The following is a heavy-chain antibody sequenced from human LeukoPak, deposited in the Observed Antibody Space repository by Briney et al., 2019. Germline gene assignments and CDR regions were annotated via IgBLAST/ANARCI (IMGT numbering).Heavy chain of an antibody. V-gene: IGHV4-30-4*01. CDR3: ARVSSAYWYYFDY. Sequence: SQTLSLTCTVSGGSISSGDYYWSWIRQPPGKGLEWIGYIYYSGTTYYNPSLKSRVTISVDTSKNQFSLKLSYVTAADTAVYYCARVSSAYWYYFDYWGQGTLVTVSS. CDR2: IYYSGTT. D-gene: IGHD3-22*01. J-gene: IGHJ4*02. CDR1: GGSISSGDYY.